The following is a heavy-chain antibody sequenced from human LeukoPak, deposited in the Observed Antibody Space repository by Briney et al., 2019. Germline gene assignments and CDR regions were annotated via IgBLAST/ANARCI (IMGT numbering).Heavy chain of an antibody. J-gene: IGHJ6*03. V-gene: IGHV4-39*07. Sequence: SETLSLTCTVSGGSISSSSYYWGWIRQPPGKGLEWIGSIYYSGSTYYNPSLKSRVTISVDTSKNQFSLKLSSVTAADTAVYYCAREIMVRGVISYMDVWGKGTTVTISS. D-gene: IGHD3-10*01. CDR2: IYYSGST. CDR1: GGSISSSSYY. CDR3: AREIMVRGVISYMDV.